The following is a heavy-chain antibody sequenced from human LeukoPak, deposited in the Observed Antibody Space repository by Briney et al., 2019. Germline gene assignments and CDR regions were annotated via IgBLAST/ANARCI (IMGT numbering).Heavy chain of an antibody. CDR1: GFTLYNYS. CDR2: IATDGGSA. J-gene: IGHJ4*02. D-gene: IGHD2-15*01. V-gene: IGHV3-23*03. CDR3: ARCSGGTCYSFHY. Sequence: GGALRLSCAASGFTLYNYSMGGGRPAPGGGAGGGSIIATDGGSAYYADSVKGRFTMSRDNSKNGLYLQMSSLRAEDTALYYCARCSGGTCYSFHYWGQGTLVTVSS.